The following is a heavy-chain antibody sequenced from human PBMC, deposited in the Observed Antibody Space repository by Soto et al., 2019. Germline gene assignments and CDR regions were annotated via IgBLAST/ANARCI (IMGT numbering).Heavy chain of an antibody. J-gene: IGHJ4*02. CDR3: ARHRACDTACDFEN. Sequence: QLQLQESGPGLDRPSETLSLTCFVSGDSIDSHDVHWIWIRQSPVKGLEWIGTVSYTGTTYYPPPPWGRFTVSADTSKNSSSLKLTSVTAADTAVNYCARHRACDTACDFENWGQGTLVTISS. CDR1: GDSIDSHDVH. CDR2: VSYTGTT. D-gene: IGHD2-21*01. V-gene: IGHV4-39*01.